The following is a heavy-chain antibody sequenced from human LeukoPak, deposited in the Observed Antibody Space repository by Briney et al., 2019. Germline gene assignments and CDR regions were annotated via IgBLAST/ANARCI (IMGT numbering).Heavy chain of an antibody. V-gene: IGHV3-66*02. D-gene: IGHD1-26*01. CDR2: IYSGGST. J-gene: IGHJ4*02. CDR1: GFTVSSHY. CDR3: TRDRPWERGNY. Sequence: GGSLRLSCAASGFTVSSHYMSWVRQAPGKGLEWVSLIYSGGSTYYADSVKGRFTISRDSSKNTLYLQMNSLRGDDTAVYYCTRDRPWERGNYWGQGTLVTVSS.